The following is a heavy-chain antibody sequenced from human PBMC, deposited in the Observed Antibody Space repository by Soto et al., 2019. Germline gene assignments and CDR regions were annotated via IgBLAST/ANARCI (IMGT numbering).Heavy chain of an antibody. D-gene: IGHD3-3*01. Sequence: ALVKVACKASGYTFTSYDIDWVRQAPGQGLEWMGWMNPNSGNTGYAQKFQGRVTMTRNTSISTAYMELSSLRSEDTAVYYCARGQRFLEWLFQVASKDAFDIWGQGTMVTVSS. CDR3: ARGQRFLEWLFQVASKDAFDI. CDR1: GYTFTSYD. V-gene: IGHV1-8*01. J-gene: IGHJ3*02. CDR2: MNPNSGNT.